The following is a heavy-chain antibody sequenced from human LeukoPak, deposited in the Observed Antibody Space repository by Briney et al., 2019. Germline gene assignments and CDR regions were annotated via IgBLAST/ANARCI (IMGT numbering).Heavy chain of an antibody. CDR3: ARDIEWLVLGY. CDR2: VSSSSSYI. Sequence: GGSLRLSCAASGFTFSSYSMNWVRQAPGKGLEWVSSVSSSSSYIYYADSVKGRFTISRDNSKNTLYLQMNSLRAEDTAVYYCARDIEWLVLGYWGQGTLVTVSS. V-gene: IGHV3-21*01. CDR1: GFTFSSYS. D-gene: IGHD6-19*01. J-gene: IGHJ4*02.